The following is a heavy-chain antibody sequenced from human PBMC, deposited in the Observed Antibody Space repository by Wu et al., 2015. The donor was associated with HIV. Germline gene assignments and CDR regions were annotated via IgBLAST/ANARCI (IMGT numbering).Heavy chain of an antibody. J-gene: IGHJ4*02. V-gene: IGHV1-2*02. D-gene: IGHD3-22*01. CDR2: INPNVGDT. CDR3: VRDHRDCSDNSCYN. Sequence: QVQMVQSGAEVKKPGASVKVSCKTSGYNFIGYYIHWVRQAPGQGLEWMGWINPNVGDTKYAQKFQGRVTMTRDTSISTAYMEVRSLRSDDTAVYYCVRDHRDCSDNSCYNWGQGTLVTVSS. CDR1: GYNFIGYY.